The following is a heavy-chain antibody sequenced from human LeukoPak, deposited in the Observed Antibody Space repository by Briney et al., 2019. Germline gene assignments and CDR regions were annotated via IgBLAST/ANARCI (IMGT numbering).Heavy chain of an antibody. D-gene: IGHD3-10*01. CDR2: ISSSSSYI. V-gene: IGHV3-21*01. CDR3: ARGRTSGSSDIDY. J-gene: IGHJ4*02. CDR1: GFTFSSYS. Sequence: GGSLRLSCAASGFTFSSYSMNWVRQAPGKGLEWVSSISSSSSYIYYADSVEGRFTISRDNAKNSLYLQMNSLRAEDTAVYYCARGRTSGSSDIDYWGQGTLVTVSS.